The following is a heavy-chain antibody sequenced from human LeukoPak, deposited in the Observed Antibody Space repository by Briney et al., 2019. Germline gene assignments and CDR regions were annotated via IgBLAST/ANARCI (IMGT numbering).Heavy chain of an antibody. J-gene: IGHJ4*02. CDR1: GITVSNYD. V-gene: IGHV3-23*01. D-gene: IGHD3-16*02. Sequence: GGSLRLSCVVSGITVSNYDMSWVRQAPGKGLEWVSGIRESGGGTNYADSVKGRFTISRDNSKNTVYLQMNSLRAEDTAVYYCAKAFGGVIDIDFDYWGQGTLVTVSS. CDR2: IRESGGGT. CDR3: AKAFGGVIDIDFDY.